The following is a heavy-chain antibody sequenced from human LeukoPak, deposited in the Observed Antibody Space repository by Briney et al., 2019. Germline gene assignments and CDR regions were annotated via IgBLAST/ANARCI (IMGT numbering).Heavy chain of an antibody. CDR2: INPNSGGT. CDR3: ARSYYDILTGYIYAFDI. D-gene: IGHD3-9*01. CDR1: GYTFTGYY. Sequence: ASVKVSCKASGYTFTGYYMHWVRQAPGQGLEWMGWINPNSGGTNYAQKFQGWVTMTRDTSISTAYMELSRLRSDDTAVYYCARSYYDILTGYIYAFDIWGQGTKVTVSS. V-gene: IGHV1-2*04. J-gene: IGHJ3*02.